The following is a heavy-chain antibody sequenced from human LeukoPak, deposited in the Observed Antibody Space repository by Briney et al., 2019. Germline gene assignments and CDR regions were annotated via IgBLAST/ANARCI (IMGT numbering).Heavy chain of an antibody. D-gene: IGHD1-1*01. CDR3: ARDGVTRRYNMYFYMDV. CDR1: GFTFSSYA. Sequence: PGGSLRLSCAASGFTFSSYAMSWVRQAPGKGLEWVSAISGSGGSTYYADSVKGRFTISRDNSKNTLYLQMNSLRGDDTAVYYCARDGVTRRYNMYFYMDVWGTGTTVTVSS. J-gene: IGHJ6*03. CDR2: ISGSGGST. V-gene: IGHV3-23*01.